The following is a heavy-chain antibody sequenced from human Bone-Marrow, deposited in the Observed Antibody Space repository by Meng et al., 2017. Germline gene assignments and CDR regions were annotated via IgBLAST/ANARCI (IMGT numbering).Heavy chain of an antibody. Sequence: EVQLLESGGGLLQPGGSLRLSCAASGFTFSTYAMNWVRQAPGKGLEWVSSISGSGGAPYYADSVKGRFTISRDNSKNTLYLQMNTLNTEDTGVYYCSTGWDFDYWGQGTLVTVSS. CDR2: ISGSGGAP. CDR1: GFTFSTYA. CDR3: STGWDFDY. V-gene: IGHV3-23*01. D-gene: IGHD1-26*01. J-gene: IGHJ4*02.